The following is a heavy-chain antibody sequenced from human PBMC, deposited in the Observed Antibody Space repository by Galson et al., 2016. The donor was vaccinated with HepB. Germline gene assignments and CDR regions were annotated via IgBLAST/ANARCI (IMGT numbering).Heavy chain of an antibody. Sequence: SLRLSCAASGFTFSSYWMHWVRHAPGQGLVWVSRINSDGSSTSYADSVKGRFTISRDNAKHTLYPQMNSLRAEDTAVYYCARVSGRGREAGLVYWGQGTLVTVSS. D-gene: IGHD3-16*01. CDR2: INSDGSST. V-gene: IGHV3-74*01. J-gene: IGHJ4*02. CDR1: GFTFSSYW. CDR3: ARVSGRGREAGLVY.